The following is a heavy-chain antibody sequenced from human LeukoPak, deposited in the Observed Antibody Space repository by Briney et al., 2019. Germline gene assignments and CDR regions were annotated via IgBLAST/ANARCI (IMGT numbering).Heavy chain of an antibody. J-gene: IGHJ4*02. D-gene: IGHD2-15*01. CDR3: AKGIGGGSCADY. Sequence: GWSLRLSCAASGFTFSSYAMSWVRQAPGKVLEWVSAISGSGGSTYYADSVKGRFTISRDNSKNTLYLQMNSLRAEDTAVYYCAKGIGGGSCADYWGQGTLVTVSS. CDR2: ISGSGGST. CDR1: GFTFSSYA. V-gene: IGHV3-23*01.